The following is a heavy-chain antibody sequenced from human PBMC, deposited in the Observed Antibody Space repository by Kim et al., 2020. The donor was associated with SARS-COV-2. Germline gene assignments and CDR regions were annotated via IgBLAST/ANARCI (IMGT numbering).Heavy chain of an antibody. V-gene: IGHV1-18*04. J-gene: IGHJ6*04. CDR3: AAVVAPAARYYYYGMDV. D-gene: IGHD2-2*01. CDR2: ISAYNGNI. CDR1: GYTFTSYG. Sequence: ASVKVSCKASGYTFTSYGISWVRQAPGQGLEWMGWISAYNGNINYAQKLQGRVTMTTDTSTSTAYMELRSLRSDDTAVYYCAAVVAPAARYYYYGMDVWGEGTTVSVSS.